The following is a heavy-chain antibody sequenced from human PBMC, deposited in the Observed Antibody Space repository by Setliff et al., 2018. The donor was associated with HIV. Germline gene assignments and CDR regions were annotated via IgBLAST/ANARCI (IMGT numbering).Heavy chain of an antibody. J-gene: IGHJ4*02. V-gene: IGHV4-61*09. CDR1: GGSISSGSYY. D-gene: IGHD3-3*01. CDR2: VYASGGT. Sequence: PTETLSLTCIVSGGSISSGSYYWTWIRQPAGKGLEYIGHVYASGGTDYNPSLKTRVTISVDTSKNQFSLKLNSVTAADTAVYYCARSDNFWSAESSFDYWGQGTLVTVSS. CDR3: ARSDNFWSAESSFDY.